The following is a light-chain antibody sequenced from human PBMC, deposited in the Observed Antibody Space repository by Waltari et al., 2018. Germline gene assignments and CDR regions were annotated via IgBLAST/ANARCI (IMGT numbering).Light chain of an antibody. CDR3: QSYDTSLGVV. V-gene: IGLV1-40*01. J-gene: IGLJ2*01. Sequence: QSVLTQPPSVSGAPGQRVTISCTGSWSNIGAGYDVHWYQQLPGKAPTLLIYGVNTRPSCGPDRVLGSKSGSAASLAIPGLQPEDEADYYCQSYDTSLGVVVGGGTKLTVL. CDR1: WSNIGAGYD. CDR2: GVN.